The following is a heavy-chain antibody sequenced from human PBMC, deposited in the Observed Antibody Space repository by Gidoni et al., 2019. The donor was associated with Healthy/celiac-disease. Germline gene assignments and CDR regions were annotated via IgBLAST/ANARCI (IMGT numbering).Heavy chain of an antibody. D-gene: IGHD3-22*01. J-gene: IGHJ4*02. CDR1: GGSISSYY. V-gene: IGHV4-59*01. CDR2: IYYSGST. CDR3: ARVSDYYDSSGYYYVSGYFDY. Sequence: QVQLQESGPGLVKPSETLSLTCTVSGGSISSYYWSWIRQPPGKGLEWIGYIYYSGSTNYNPSLKSRVTISVDTSKNQFSLKLSSVTAADTAVYYCARVSDYYDSSGYYYVSGYFDYWGQGTLVTVSS.